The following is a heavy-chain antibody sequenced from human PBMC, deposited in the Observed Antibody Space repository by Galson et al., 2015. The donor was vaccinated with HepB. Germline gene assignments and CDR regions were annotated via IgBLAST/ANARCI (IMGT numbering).Heavy chain of an antibody. CDR1: RYTFSNYA. J-gene: IGHJ6*02. Sequence: SVKVSCKASRYTFSNYAMNWVRQAPGQGLEWMGWINTNSGNPTYAQGFTGRYVFSLDTSVSTAYLQITSLKAEDTAVYYCARDRVVGRSMDVWGQGTTVTVSS. V-gene: IGHV7-4-1*02. CDR2: INTNSGNP. CDR3: ARDRVVGRSMDV. D-gene: IGHD2-15*01.